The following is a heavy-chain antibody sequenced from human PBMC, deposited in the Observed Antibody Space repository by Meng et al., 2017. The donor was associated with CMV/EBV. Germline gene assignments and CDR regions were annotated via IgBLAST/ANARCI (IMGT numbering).Heavy chain of an antibody. J-gene: IGHJ6*02. CDR3: ARGNYQYYAMDV. Sequence: SETLSLTCSVSGDSVTSGRYFWSWLRQPPGKGLEWIGYVYYTGKTNYNSSLKSRVTISFDTSQKQFSLKLKSVTAADTAVYYCARGNYQYYAMDVWGQGTTVTVSS. CDR1: GDSVTSGRYF. CDR2: VYYTGKT. V-gene: IGHV4-61*01.